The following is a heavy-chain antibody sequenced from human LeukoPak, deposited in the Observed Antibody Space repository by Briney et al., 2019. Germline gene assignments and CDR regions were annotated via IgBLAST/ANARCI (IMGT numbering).Heavy chain of an antibody. Sequence: NRSETLSLTCTVSGGSISSSSYYWGWIRQPPGKGLEWIGSIYYSGSTYYNPSLKSRVTISVDTSKNQFSLKLSSVTAADTAVYYCWGRRSSWGSFLFDYWGQGTLVTVSS. CDR2: IYYSGST. J-gene: IGHJ4*02. D-gene: IGHD6-13*01. V-gene: IGHV4-39*07. CDR3: WGRRSSWGSFLFDY. CDR1: GGSISSSSYY.